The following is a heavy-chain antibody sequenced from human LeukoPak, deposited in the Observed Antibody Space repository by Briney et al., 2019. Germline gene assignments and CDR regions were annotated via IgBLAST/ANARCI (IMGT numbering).Heavy chain of an antibody. Sequence: PAGPLRLSCAASGFTFDNYAMTWVRQAPGKGLEWVSTISGPAITTHYAGSVKGRFTISRDNSANTLFLQMTNLRGEDTAVYFCAKERVLIALSGIGFGGEGTRVPVST. CDR3: AKERVLIALSGIGF. CDR1: GFTFDNYA. J-gene: IGHJ4*02. CDR2: ISGPAITT. D-gene: IGHD6-19*01. V-gene: IGHV3-23*01.